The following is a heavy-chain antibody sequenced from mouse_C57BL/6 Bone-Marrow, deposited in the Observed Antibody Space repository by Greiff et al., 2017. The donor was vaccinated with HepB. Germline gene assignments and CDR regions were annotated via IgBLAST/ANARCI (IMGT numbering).Heavy chain of an antibody. V-gene: IGHV1-81*01. CDR1: GYTFTSYG. CDR3: AMGVWLRRPSY. D-gene: IGHD2-2*01. CDR2: IYPRSGNT. J-gene: IGHJ3*01. Sequence: VKLQESGAELARPGASVKLSCKASGYTFTSYGISWVKQRTGQGLEWIGEIYPRSGNTYYNEKFKGKATLTADKSSSTAYMELRSLTSEDSAVYFCAMGVWLRRPSYWGQGTLVTVSA.